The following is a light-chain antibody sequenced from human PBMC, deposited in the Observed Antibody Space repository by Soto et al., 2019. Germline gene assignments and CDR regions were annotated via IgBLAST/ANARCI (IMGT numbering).Light chain of an antibody. CDR1: QSVSSY. V-gene: IGKV3-11*01. CDR2: DAS. J-gene: IGKJ1*01. CDR3: QQRSNWPPWT. Sequence: EIVLTQSPATLSLSPGERATLSCRASQSVSSYLAWYQQKPGQAPRLLIYDASNRATGIPARFSGSGYGTDVTLTISSLEPEDFAVYYCQQRSNWPPWTFGQGTKVEIK.